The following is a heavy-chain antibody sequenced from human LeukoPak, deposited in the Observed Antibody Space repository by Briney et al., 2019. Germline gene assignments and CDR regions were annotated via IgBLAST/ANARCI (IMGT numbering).Heavy chain of an antibody. V-gene: IGHV3-9*01. CDR2: ISWNSGSK. CDR3: AKDNLGSYYYGMDV. Sequence: GGSLRLSCAASGLTFDDYAMHWVRQAPGKGLEWVSGISWNSGSKAYADSVKGRFTISRDNAKNSLYPQMNSLKAEDTALYYCAKDNLGSYYYGMDVWGQGTTVTVSS. J-gene: IGHJ6*02. CDR1: GLTFDDYA. D-gene: IGHD3-10*01.